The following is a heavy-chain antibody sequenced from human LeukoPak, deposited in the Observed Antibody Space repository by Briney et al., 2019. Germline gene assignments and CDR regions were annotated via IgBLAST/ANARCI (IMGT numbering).Heavy chain of an antibody. V-gene: IGHV1-58*01. CDR1: GFTFTSSA. CDR3: AADPYDYGDYVLGY. CDR2: IVVGSGNT. D-gene: IGHD4-17*01. Sequence: VASVKVSCKASGFTFTSSAVQWVRQARGQRLEWIGWIVVGSGNTNYAQKFQERVTITRDMSTSTAYMELSSLRSECTAVQYCAADPYDYGDYVLGYWGQGTLVTVSS. J-gene: IGHJ4*02.